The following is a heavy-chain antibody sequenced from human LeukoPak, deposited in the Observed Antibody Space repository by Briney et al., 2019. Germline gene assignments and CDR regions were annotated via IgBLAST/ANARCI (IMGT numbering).Heavy chain of an antibody. Sequence: GESLRISCKGFGYSFTSYWISWVRQMPGKGLEWMGRIDPSDSYTNYSPSFQGHVTISADKSISTAYLQWSSLKASDTAMYYCARHLYSSSWYPYYYYGMDVWGKGTTVTVSS. CDR3: ARHLYSSSWYPYYYYGMDV. J-gene: IGHJ6*04. CDR2: IDPSDSYT. CDR1: GYSFTSYW. V-gene: IGHV5-10-1*01. D-gene: IGHD6-13*01.